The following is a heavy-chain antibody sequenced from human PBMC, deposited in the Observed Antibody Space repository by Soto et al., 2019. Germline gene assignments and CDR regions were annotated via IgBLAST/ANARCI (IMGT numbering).Heavy chain of an antibody. CDR2: FSWNSGSI. D-gene: IGHD6-19*01. CDR3: AKDSEQLLGGDAFDI. CDR1: GFTFDDYA. V-gene: IGHV3-9*01. Sequence: GGSLRLSCAASGFTFDDYAMHWVRQAPGKGLEWVSGFSWNSGSIGYADSVKGRFTISRDNAKNSLSLQMNSLRAEDTALYYCAKDSEQLLGGDAFDIWGQGTMVTVSS. J-gene: IGHJ3*02.